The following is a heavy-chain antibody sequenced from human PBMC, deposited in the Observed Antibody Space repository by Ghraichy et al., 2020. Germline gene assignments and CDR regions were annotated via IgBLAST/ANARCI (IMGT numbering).Heavy chain of an antibody. CDR1: GGSFSNYF. CDR3: VLNRAGWFGGSFDL. D-gene: IGHD3-10*01. V-gene: IGHV4-59*01. Sequence: SETLSLTCNVSGGSFSNYFWNWIRQSPGKRPEWIAYILYNGNTMYNPSLRSRVTISGDTSKNQLSLTLKSVNSADTAMYYCVLNRAGWFGGSFDLWGQGTMVTVSS. J-gene: IGHJ3*01. CDR2: ILYNGNT.